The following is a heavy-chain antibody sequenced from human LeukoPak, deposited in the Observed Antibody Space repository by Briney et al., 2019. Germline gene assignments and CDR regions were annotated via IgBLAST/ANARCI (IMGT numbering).Heavy chain of an antibody. J-gene: IGHJ4*02. Sequence: SETLSLTCAVYGGSFSGYYRSWIRQPPGKGLEWIGEINHSGSTNYNPSLKSRVTISVDTSKNQFSLKLSSVTAADTAVYYCAREGRLRFLEWSGVPDYWGQGTLVTVSS. CDR2: INHSGST. V-gene: IGHV4-34*01. CDR3: AREGRLRFLEWSGVPDY. D-gene: IGHD3-3*01. CDR1: GGSFSGYY.